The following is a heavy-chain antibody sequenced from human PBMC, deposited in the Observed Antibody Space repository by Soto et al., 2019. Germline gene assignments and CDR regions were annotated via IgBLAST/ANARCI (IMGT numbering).Heavy chain of an antibody. Sequence: SVKVSCKASGFTFTSSAVQWVRQARGQRLEWIGRIVVGSGNTNYAQKFQERVTITRDMSTSTAYMELSSLRSEDTAVYYCAAGENYGSDHYYYYGMDVWGQGTTVTVSS. V-gene: IGHV1-58*01. CDR2: IVVGSGNT. CDR1: GFTFTSSA. CDR3: AAGENYGSDHYYYYGMDV. J-gene: IGHJ6*02. D-gene: IGHD5-12*01.